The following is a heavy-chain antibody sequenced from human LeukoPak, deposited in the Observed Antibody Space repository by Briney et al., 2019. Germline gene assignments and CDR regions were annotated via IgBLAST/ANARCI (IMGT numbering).Heavy chain of an antibody. CDR3: ARDLGGTTSAIDY. CDR2: IWYDGSNK. D-gene: IGHD1-1*01. J-gene: IGHJ4*02. CDR1: GFTFTDYG. V-gene: IGHV3-33*01. Sequence: PGGSLRRSCAASGFTFTDYGMHWVRQAPGKGLEWVAVIWYDGSNKYYADSVKGRFTISRDNPKNTLYLQMNSLRAEDLAVYYCARDLGGTTSAIDYWGRGTLVTVSS.